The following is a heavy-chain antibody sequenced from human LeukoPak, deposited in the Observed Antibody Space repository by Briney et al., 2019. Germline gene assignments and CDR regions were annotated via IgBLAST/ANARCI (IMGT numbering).Heavy chain of an antibody. CDR2: IYYSGST. J-gene: IGHJ3*02. CDR3: ARDSRYNWNYVNVFDI. CDR1: GGSISSGGYY. V-gene: IGHV4-31*03. Sequence: PSETLSLTCTVSGGSISSGGYYWSWIRQHPGKGLEWIGYIYYSGSTYYNPSLKSRVTISVDTSKNQFSLKLSSVTAADTAVYYCARDSRYNWNYVNVFDIWGQGTMVTVSS. D-gene: IGHD1-7*01.